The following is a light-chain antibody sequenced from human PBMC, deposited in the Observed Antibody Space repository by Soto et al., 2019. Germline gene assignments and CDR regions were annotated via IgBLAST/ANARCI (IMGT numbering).Light chain of an antibody. J-gene: IGKJ1*01. CDR1: QNVRTF. Sequence: EVFLTQSPATLSLSPGERATLSCRASQNVRTFLDWYQQKPGQAPRLLIYGASNRATGIPARFSGSGSGTDFTLTISSLEPEDFAVYYCQQHSHWPPWTFGQGTKVDIK. V-gene: IGKV3-11*01. CDR2: GAS. CDR3: QQHSHWPPWT.